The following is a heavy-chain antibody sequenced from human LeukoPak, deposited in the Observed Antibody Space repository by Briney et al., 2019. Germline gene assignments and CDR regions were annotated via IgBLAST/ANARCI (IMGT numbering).Heavy chain of an antibody. CDR1: GGSISSYY. Sequence: SETLSLTCTVSGGSISSYYWSWIRQPPGKGLEWIGYIYYSGSTNYNPSLKSRVTISVDTSKNQFSLKLSSVTAADTSVYYCARRGMVNYGSVTYWYFDFWDRGTLVTVSS. CDR3: ARRGMVNYGSVTYWYFDF. V-gene: IGHV4-59*01. D-gene: IGHD3-10*01. CDR2: IYYSGST. J-gene: IGHJ2*01.